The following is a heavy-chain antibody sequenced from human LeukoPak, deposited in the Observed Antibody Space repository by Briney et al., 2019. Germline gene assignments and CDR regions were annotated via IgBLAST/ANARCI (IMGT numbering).Heavy chain of an antibody. D-gene: IGHD3-10*01. CDR1: GGSFSGYY. CDR2: INHSGST. V-gene: IGHV4-34*01. J-gene: IGHJ4*02. CDR3: ARTYYYGSGSYYNPRGYFDY. Sequence: SETLSLTCAVYGGSFSGYYWSWIRQPPGKGLEWIGEINHSGSTNYNPSLKSRVTISVDTSMNQFSLKLSSVTAADTAVYYCARTYYYGSGSYYNPRGYFDYWGQGTLVTVSS.